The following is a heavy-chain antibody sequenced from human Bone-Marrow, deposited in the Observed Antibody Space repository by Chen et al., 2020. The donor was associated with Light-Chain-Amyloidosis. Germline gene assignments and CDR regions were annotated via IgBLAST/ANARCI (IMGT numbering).Heavy chain of an antibody. CDR1: GGSIISSSYY. V-gene: IGHV4-39*07. CDR2: IYYSGST. J-gene: IGHJ4*02. Sequence: QLQLQESGPGLVKPSETLSLTCTVTGGSIISSSYYWCWIRQPPGKGLEWIGSIYYSGSTYYNPSLKSRVTISVDTSKNQFSLKLGSVTAADTAVYYCASAGDWQWPADFDYWGQGTLVTVSS. D-gene: IGHD6-19*01. CDR3: ASAGDWQWPADFDY.